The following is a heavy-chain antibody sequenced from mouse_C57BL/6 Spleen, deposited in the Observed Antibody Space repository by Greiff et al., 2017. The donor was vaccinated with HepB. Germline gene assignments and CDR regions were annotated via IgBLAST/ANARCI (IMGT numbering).Heavy chain of an antibody. CDR2: INPSTGGT. V-gene: IGHV1-42*01. Sequence: EVQLQQSGPELVKPGASVKISCKASGYSFTGYYMNWVKQSPEKSLEWIGEINPSTGGTTYNQKFKAKATLTVDKSSSTAYMQLKSLTSEDSAVYYCAREVTGTWNYFDYWGQGTTLTVSS. CDR3: AREVTGTWNYFDY. D-gene: IGHD4-1*01. J-gene: IGHJ2*01. CDR1: GYSFTGYY.